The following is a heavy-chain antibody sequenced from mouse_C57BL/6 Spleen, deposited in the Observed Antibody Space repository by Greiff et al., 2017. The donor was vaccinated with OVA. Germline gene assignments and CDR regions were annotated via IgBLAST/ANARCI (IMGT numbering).Heavy chain of an antibody. CDR3: ARNGPYGNYFDY. D-gene: IGHD2-1*01. V-gene: IGHV2-2*01. CDR2: IWSGGST. Sequence: VQLVESGPGLVQPSQSLSITCTVSGFSLTSYGVHWVRQSPGKGLEWLGVIWSGGSTDYTAAFISRLSISKDNSKSQVFFKMNSLQADDTAIYYCARNGPYGNYFDYWGQGTTLTVSS. CDR1: GFSLTSYG. J-gene: IGHJ2*01.